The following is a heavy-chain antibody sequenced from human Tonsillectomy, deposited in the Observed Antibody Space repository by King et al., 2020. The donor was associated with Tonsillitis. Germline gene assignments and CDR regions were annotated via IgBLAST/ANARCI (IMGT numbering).Heavy chain of an antibody. CDR2: ISTSSNYT. CDR1: GFTFSDYH. CDR3: ARDRGGTWYYYYMDV. Sequence: VQLVESGGGLVKPGGSLRLSCAASGFTFSDYHMGWIRQAPGKGLEWVSYISTSSNYTNHADSVKGRLTISRDNAKKTLYLQMSSLRAEDTAVYYCARDRGGTWYYYYMDVWGKGTTVTVSS. J-gene: IGHJ6*03. D-gene: IGHD3-10*01. V-gene: IGHV3-11*05.